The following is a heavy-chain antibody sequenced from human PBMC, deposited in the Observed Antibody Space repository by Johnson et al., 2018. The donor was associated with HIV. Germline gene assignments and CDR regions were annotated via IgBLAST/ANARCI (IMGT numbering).Heavy chain of an antibody. CDR1: GFTFSSYG. V-gene: IGHV3-30*02. Sequence: QVQLVESGVGVVQPGGSLRLSCAASGFTFSSYGMHWVRQAPGKGLEWVAFIRYAGSNKYYADSVKGRFTISRDNSKNTLYLQMNSLRAEDTAVYYCAKDRVLTGGFDIWGQGTMVTVSS. J-gene: IGHJ3*02. D-gene: IGHD2-15*01. CDR2: IRYAGSNK. CDR3: AKDRVLTGGFDI.